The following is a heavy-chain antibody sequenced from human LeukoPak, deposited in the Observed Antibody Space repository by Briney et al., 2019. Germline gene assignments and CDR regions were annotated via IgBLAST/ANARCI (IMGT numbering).Heavy chain of an antibody. CDR3: ARKWGEF. J-gene: IGHJ4*02. CDR2: IYYSGST. V-gene: IGHV4-4*02. D-gene: IGHD3-16*01. Sequence: SETLSLTCAVSGGSISSSNWWSWVRQPPGKGLEWIGSIYYSGSTYYNPSLKSRVTISVDTSKNQFSLKLSSVTAADTAVYYCARKWGEFWGQGTLVTVSS. CDR1: GGSISSSNW.